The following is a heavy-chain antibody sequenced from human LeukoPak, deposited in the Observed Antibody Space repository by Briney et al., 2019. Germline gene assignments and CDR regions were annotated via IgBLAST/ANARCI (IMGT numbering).Heavy chain of an antibody. V-gene: IGHV4-59*01. J-gene: IGHJ5*02. CDR3: ARGCSAGTPHNWFDP. Sequence: PSETLSLTCTVSGGSISGYYWSWIRQPPGKGLGWIWYIYYNGSTNYNPSLKSRVTISVDTSKNQFSLKLSSVTAADTAVYYCARGCSAGTPHNWFDPWGQGTLVTVSS. CDR1: GGSISGYY. D-gene: IGHD6-13*01. CDR2: IYYNGST.